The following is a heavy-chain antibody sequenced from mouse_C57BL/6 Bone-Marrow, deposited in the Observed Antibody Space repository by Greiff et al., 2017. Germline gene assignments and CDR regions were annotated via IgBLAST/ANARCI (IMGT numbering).Heavy chain of an antibody. CDR1: GFSFNTYA. Sequence: EVKVVESGGGLVQPKGSLKLSCAASGFSFNTYAMNWVRQAPGKGLEWVARIRSKSNNYATYYADSVKDRFTISRDDSESMLYLQMNNLKTEDTAMYYCVRHGTWYFDYWGQGTTLTVSS. CDR3: VRHGTWYFDY. V-gene: IGHV10-1*01. J-gene: IGHJ2*01. D-gene: IGHD3-3*01. CDR2: IRSKSNNYAT.